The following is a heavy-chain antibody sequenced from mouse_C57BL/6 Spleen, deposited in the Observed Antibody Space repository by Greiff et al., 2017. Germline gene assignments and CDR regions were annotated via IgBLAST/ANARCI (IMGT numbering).Heavy chain of an antibody. Sequence: VQLQQSGAELVKPGASVKLSCKASGYTFTSYWMHWVKQRPGQGLEWIGMIHPNSGSTNYNEKFKSKATLTEDKSSSTAYMQLSSLTSEDSAVYYCARWTTVDYWGQGTTLTVSS. J-gene: IGHJ2*01. CDR1: GYTFTSYW. D-gene: IGHD1-1*01. V-gene: IGHV1-64*01. CDR2: IHPNSGST. CDR3: ARWTTVDY.